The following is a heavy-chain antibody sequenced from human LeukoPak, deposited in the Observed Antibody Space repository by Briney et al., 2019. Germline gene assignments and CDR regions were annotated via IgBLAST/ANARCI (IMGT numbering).Heavy chain of an antibody. D-gene: IGHD3-16*01. CDR3: ARAGWGNDYYYYMDV. V-gene: IGHV1-8*01. J-gene: IGHJ6*03. Sequence: ASVKVSCKASGYTFTSYDINWVRQATGQGLEWMGWMNPNSGNTGYAQKFQGRVTMTRDTSISTAYMELSRLRSDDTAVYYCARAGWGNDYYYYMDVWGKGTTVTVSS. CDR1: GYTFTSYD. CDR2: MNPNSGNT.